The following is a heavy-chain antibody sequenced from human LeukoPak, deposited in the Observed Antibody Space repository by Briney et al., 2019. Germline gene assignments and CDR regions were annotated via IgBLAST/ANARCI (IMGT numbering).Heavy chain of an antibody. CDR2: ISGSGGST. CDR1: GFTFSSYA. V-gene: IGHV3-23*01. Sequence: GGSLRLSCAASGFTFSSYAMSWVRQAPGKGLERVSAISGSGGSTYYADSVKGRFTISRDNSKNTLYLQMNSLRAEDTAVYYCAKDSHCGGDCYDYWGQGTLVTVSS. J-gene: IGHJ4*02. D-gene: IGHD2-21*01. CDR3: AKDSHCGGDCYDY.